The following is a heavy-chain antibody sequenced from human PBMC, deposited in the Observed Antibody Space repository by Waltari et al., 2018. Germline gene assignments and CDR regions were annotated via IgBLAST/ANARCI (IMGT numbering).Heavy chain of an antibody. CDR3: ARVSSGWYKDGMDV. CDR2: IYYSGST. D-gene: IGHD6-19*01. Sequence: QVQLQESGPGLVKPSETLSLTCTASGGSISSYYWSWIRQPPGKGLEWIGYIYYSGSTNYNPSLKSRVTISVDTSKNQFSLKLSSVTAADTAVYYCARVSSGWYKDGMDVWGQGTTVTVSS. J-gene: IGHJ6*02. CDR1: GGSISSYY. V-gene: IGHV4-59*01.